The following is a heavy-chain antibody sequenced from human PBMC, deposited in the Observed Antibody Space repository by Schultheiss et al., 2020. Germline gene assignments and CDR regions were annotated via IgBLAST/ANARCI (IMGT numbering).Heavy chain of an antibody. V-gene: IGHV4-34*01. CDR1: GGSFSGYY. Sequence: SQTLSLTCAVYGGSFSGYYWSWIRQPPGKGLEWIGEIYHNGSTNYQSSLKSRVTISVDTSKKQYSLKLSSVTAADTAVYYCARMWRARGYTFGFDYWGQGAMVTVSS. J-gene: IGHJ4*02. CDR2: IYHNGST. D-gene: IGHD5-12*01. CDR3: ARMWRARGYTFGFDY.